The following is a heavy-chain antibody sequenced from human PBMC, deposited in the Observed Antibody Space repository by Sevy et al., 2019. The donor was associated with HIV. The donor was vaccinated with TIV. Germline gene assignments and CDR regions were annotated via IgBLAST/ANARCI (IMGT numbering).Heavy chain of an antibody. CDR3: IRGTPPLCIVVVVLTTRSPWI. Sequence: GGSLRLSCAASAFSFSSYAMHWVRQAPGKGLEWVAVISYDGNNKYYADSVKGRLTISRDNSSNTLYLQMNSMRPEDTAFYYCIRGTPPLCIVVVVLTTRSPWIWGQGTMVTVSS. CDR2: ISYDGNNK. D-gene: IGHD2-15*01. V-gene: IGHV3-30-3*01. CDR1: AFSFSSYA. J-gene: IGHJ3*02.